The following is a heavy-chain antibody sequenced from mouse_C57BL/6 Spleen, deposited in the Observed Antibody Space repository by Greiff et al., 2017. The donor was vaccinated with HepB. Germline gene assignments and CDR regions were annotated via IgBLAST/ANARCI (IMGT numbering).Heavy chain of an antibody. CDR1: GYTFTDHT. V-gene: IGHV1-78*01. D-gene: IGHD2-2*01. J-gene: IGHJ3*01. CDR2: IYPRDGST. CDR3: ASSRYGYDAWFAY. Sequence: VQLQQSDAELVKPGASVKISSKVSGYTFTDHTIHWMKQRPEQGLEWIGYIYPRDGSTKYNEKFKGKATLTAAKSSSTAYMQLNSLTSEESAVYFCASSRYGYDAWFAYWGQGTLVTVSA.